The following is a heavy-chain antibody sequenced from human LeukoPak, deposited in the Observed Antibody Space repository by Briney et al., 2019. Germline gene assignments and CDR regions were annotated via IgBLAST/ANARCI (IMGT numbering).Heavy chain of an antibody. J-gene: IGHJ5*02. CDR3: AREYYDILTGYSNYNWFDP. Sequence: PSETLSLTCTVSGGSISSYDWSWIRQPPGKGLEWIGYIYYSGSTNYNPSLKSRVTISVDTSKNQLSLKLSSVTAADTAVYYCAREYYDILTGYSNYNWFDPWGQGTLVTVSS. CDR2: IYYSGST. V-gene: IGHV4-59*01. CDR1: GGSISSYD. D-gene: IGHD3-9*01.